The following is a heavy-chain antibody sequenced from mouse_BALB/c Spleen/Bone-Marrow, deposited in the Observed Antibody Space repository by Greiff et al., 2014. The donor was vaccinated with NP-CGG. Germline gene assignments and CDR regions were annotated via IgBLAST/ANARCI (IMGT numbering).Heavy chain of an antibody. CDR2: IDPANGNT. CDR3: ATYYYGSNWGFAY. CDR1: GFNIKDTY. D-gene: IGHD1-1*01. J-gene: IGHJ3*01. Sequence: EVQLQQSGAELVKPGASVKLSCTASGFNIKDTYMHWVKQRPEQGLEWIGRIDPANGNTKYDPKFQGKATITADTSSNTAYLQLSSLTSEDTAVYYCATYYYGSNWGFAYWGQGTLVTVSA. V-gene: IGHV14-3*02.